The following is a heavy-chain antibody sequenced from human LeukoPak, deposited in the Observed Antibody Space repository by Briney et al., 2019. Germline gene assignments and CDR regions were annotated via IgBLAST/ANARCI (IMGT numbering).Heavy chain of an antibody. CDR3: AADCGSSGPTTC. Sequence: GASVKVSCKASGFTFTSSAMQWVRQVRGQRLEWIGWIVVGSGNTNYAQKFQERVTITRDISTSTAYMELSSLRSEDTAVYYCAADCGSSGPTTCWGQGTLVTVSS. V-gene: IGHV1-58*02. CDR2: IVVGSGNT. CDR1: GFTFTSSA. J-gene: IGHJ4*02. D-gene: IGHD6-19*01.